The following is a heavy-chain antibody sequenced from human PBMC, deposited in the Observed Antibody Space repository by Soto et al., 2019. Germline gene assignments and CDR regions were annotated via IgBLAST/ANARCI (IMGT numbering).Heavy chain of an antibody. Sequence: SETLCLTCAVSGYSISSGYYWGWIRQPPGKGLEWIGSIYHSGSTYYNPSLKSRVTISVDTSKNQFSLKLSSVTAADTAVYYCARDLGIAARGVWVDTWGQGTLVT. D-gene: IGHD6-6*01. CDR1: GYSISSGYY. V-gene: IGHV4-38-2*02. J-gene: IGHJ5*02. CDR3: ARDLGIAARGVWVDT. CDR2: IYHSGST.